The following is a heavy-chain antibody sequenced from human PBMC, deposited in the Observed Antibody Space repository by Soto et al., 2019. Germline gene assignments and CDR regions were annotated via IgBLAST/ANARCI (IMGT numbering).Heavy chain of an antibody. V-gene: IGHV3-53*01. J-gene: IGHJ6*02. CDR1: GLTVTNHF. Sequence: EAQLAESGGGVIQPGVSLRLSCAASGLTVTNHFMNWVRQAPGKGLEWVSVIWRGGRRYHADSVKGRFTISRDSSKNIVYLQMKRMRSEDTGVDLWAREDVYCSGGSCRPIGMDAWGQVPSVTVYS. D-gene: IGHD2-15*01. CDR2: IWRGGRR. CDR3: AREDVYCSGGSCRPIGMDA.